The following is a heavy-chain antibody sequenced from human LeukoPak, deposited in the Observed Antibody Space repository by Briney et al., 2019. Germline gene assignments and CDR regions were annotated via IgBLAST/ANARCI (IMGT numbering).Heavy chain of an antibody. Sequence: PGGSLRLSCAASGFTFSSYSMNWVRQAPGKGLEWVSSISSSSSYIYYVDSVKGRFTISRDNAKNSLYLQMNSLRAEDTAVYYCARDLQITIFGVVPLSFDPWGQGTLVTVSS. V-gene: IGHV3-21*01. CDR2: ISSSSSYI. CDR1: GFTFSSYS. D-gene: IGHD3-3*01. J-gene: IGHJ5*02. CDR3: ARDLQITIFGVVPLSFDP.